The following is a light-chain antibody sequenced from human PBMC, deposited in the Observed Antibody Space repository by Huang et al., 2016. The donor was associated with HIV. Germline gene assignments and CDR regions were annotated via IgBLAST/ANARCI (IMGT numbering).Light chain of an antibody. J-gene: IGKJ4*01. Sequence: IVLTQSPATLSWYPGERVTLSCRASQSVGNYIAWYRQHPGQYPKLFIYDTSTRPTGTTVRFSGSGSGTDFTLAISSLESEDFAVYYCQQSSSRVTFGGGTKV. CDR1: QSVGNY. V-gene: IGKV3-11*01. CDR2: DTS. CDR3: QQSSSRVT.